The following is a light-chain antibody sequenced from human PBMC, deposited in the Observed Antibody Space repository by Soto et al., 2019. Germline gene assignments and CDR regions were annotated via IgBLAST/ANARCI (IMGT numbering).Light chain of an antibody. CDR2: EVS. CDR3: CSYAGVRV. Sequence: QSALTQPASVSGSPGQSITISCTGTSSDVGSYNLVSWYQQHPGKAPKLMIYEVSKRPSGVFNRFSGSKSGNTASLTISGLQAEDEANYYCCSYAGVRVFGGGTKLTVL. CDR1: SSDVGSYNL. V-gene: IGLV2-23*02. J-gene: IGLJ2*01.